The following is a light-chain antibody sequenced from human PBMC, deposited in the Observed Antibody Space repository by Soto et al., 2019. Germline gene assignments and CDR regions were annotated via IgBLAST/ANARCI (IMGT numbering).Light chain of an antibody. Sequence: QSVLTPPPSASGSPGQSVTISCTGTSSDVGSYNYVSWYQQHPGKAPKLMIYEVSKRHSGVPDRFSASKSGNTASLTVSGLQAEDEADYYCSSYAGSNNYVFGTGTKLTVL. CDR1: SSDVGSYNY. J-gene: IGLJ1*01. CDR2: EVS. CDR3: SSYAGSNNYV. V-gene: IGLV2-8*01.